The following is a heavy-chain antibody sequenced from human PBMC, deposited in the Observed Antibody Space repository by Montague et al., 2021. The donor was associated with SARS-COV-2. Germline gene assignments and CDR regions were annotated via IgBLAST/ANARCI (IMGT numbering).Heavy chain of an antibody. CDR3: ARLWDTVYYYYGMDV. CDR1: GGYFSNYD. D-gene: IGHD1-26*01. V-gene: IGHV4-39*01. J-gene: IGHJ6*02. Sequence: SETLSLTCAIYGGYFSNYDWSWIRQPPGKGLEWIGSIHYSGSTYYNPSLKSRVSISVDTSKNQFPLKLSSVTAADTAVYYCARLWDTVYYYYGMDVWGQGTTVTVSS. CDR2: IHYSGST.